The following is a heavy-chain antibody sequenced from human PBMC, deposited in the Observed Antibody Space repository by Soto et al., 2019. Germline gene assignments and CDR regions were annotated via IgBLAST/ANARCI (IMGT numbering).Heavy chain of an antibody. CDR2: ISSSSLHT. CDR1: GFTVSDHY. CDR3: ARVRYGAHAFDP. Sequence: GGSLRLSCVASGFTVSDHYMSWIRQAPGTGLEWVASISSSSLHTNYADSVKGRFTISRDNAKKSLYLHMNSLGAEDTAMYYCARVRYGAHAFDPWGRGTLVTVPQ. J-gene: IGHJ5*02. D-gene: IGHD4-17*01. V-gene: IGHV3-11*06.